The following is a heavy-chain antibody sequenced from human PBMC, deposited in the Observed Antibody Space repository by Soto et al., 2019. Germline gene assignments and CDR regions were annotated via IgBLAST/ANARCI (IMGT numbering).Heavy chain of an antibody. J-gene: IGHJ4*02. CDR1: GGSISTSNYY. Sequence: QLQLQESGPGLVKPSETLSLTCSVSGGSISTSNYYWGWIRQPPGKRLEWIGSIYYTGSTYYNPSLKSRVTISVDTSKNQFSLKLSSVTAADSAVYFCTRGMSLTGLYWGQGTLITVSS. D-gene: IGHD3-9*01. V-gene: IGHV4-39*01. CDR2: IYYTGST. CDR3: TRGMSLTGLY.